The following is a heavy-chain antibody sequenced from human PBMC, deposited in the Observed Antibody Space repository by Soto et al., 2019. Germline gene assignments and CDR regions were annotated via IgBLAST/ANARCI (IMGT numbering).Heavy chain of an antibody. Sequence: GGSLRLSCAASGFTFSSYAMSWVRQAPGKGLEWVSAISGSGGSTYYADSVKGRFTISRDNSKNTLYLQMNSLRAEDTAVYYCARAQASSGYSDYFDYWGQGTLVTVS. CDR2: ISGSGGST. CDR3: ARAQASSGYSDYFDY. D-gene: IGHD3-22*01. J-gene: IGHJ4*02. V-gene: IGHV3-23*01. CDR1: GFTFSSYA.